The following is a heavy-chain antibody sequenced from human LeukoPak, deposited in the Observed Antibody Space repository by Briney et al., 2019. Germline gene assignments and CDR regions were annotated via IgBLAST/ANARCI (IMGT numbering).Heavy chain of an antibody. V-gene: IGHV3-30-3*01. CDR1: GFTFSSYA. CDR2: ISYDGSNK. J-gene: IGHJ6*02. CDR3: AKGAVAGNYYYGMDV. Sequence: GGSLRLSCAASGFTFSSYAMHWVRQAPGKGLEWVAVISYDGSNKYYADSVKGRFTISRDNSKNTLYLQMNSLRAEDTAVYYCAKGAVAGNYYYGMDVWGQGTTVTVSS. D-gene: IGHD6-19*01.